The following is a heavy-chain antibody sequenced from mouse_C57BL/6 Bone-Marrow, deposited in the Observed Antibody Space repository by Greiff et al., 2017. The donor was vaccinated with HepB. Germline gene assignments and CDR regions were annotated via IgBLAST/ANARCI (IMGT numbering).Heavy chain of an antibody. Sequence: VKLQQSGAELVKPGASVKMSCKASGYTFTTYPIEWMKQNHGKSLEWIGNFHPYNDDTKYNEKFKGKATLTVEKSSSTVYLELSRLTSDDSAVYYCARHGFYYYGSSPFAYWGQGTLVTVSA. J-gene: IGHJ3*01. CDR2: FHPYNDDT. D-gene: IGHD1-1*01. CDR3: ARHGFYYYGSSPFAY. CDR1: GYTFTTYP. V-gene: IGHV1-47*01.